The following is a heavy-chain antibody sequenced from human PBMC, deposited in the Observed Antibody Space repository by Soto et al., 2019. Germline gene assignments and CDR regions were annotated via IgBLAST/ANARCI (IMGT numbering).Heavy chain of an antibody. Sequence: QVQLVQSGAEVKKPGSSVKVYCKASGGTFSSYAISWVRQAPGQGLEWMGGIIPIFGTANYAQKFQGRVTITADESTSTAYMELSSLRSEDTAVYYCARVIARHVYDSRKVLSGIDVWGQGTTVTVSS. CDR2: IIPIFGTA. V-gene: IGHV1-69*01. CDR3: ARVIARHVYDSRKVLSGIDV. J-gene: IGHJ6*02. D-gene: IGHD3-22*01. CDR1: GGTFSSYA.